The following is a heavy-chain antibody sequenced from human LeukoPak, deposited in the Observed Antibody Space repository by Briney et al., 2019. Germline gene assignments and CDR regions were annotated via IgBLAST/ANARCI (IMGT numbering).Heavy chain of an antibody. CDR2: IKSKTDGGTI. Sequence: KPGGSLRLSCAASGFTFNNAWMSWVRQAPGKGLEWVGRIKSKTDGGTIDYAAPVKGRFTISRDDSKNTLYLQMNSLKTEDTAVYYCTTLGVAVAVCYWGQGTLVTVSS. D-gene: IGHD6-13*01. CDR3: TTLGVAVAVCY. CDR1: GFTFNNAW. V-gene: IGHV3-15*01. J-gene: IGHJ4*02.